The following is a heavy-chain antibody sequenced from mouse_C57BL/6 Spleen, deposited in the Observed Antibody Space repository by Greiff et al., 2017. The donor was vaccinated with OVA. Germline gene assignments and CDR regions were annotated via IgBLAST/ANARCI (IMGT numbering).Heavy chain of an antibody. V-gene: IGHV10-1*01. J-gene: IGHJ3*01. CDR1: GFSFNTYA. Sequence: EVQVVESGGGLVQPKGSLKLSCAASGFSFNTYAMNWVRQAPGKGLEWVARIRSKSNNYATYYADSVKDRFTISRDDSESMLYLQMNNLKTEDTAMYYCVRHGDYDDAYWGQGTLVTVSA. CDR2: IRSKSNNYAT. D-gene: IGHD2-4*01. CDR3: VRHGDYDDAY.